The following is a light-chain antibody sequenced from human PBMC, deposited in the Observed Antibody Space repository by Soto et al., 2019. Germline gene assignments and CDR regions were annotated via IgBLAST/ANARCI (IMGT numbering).Light chain of an antibody. J-gene: IGKJ3*01. CDR1: QSVSSSY. CDR3: QQYGGSPPFT. V-gene: IGKV3-20*01. CDR2: GAS. Sequence: EIVLTQSPGTLSLSPGERATLSCRASQSVSSSYLAWYQQKPGQAPRPLISGASSRATGIPDRFSGSGSGTDFTLTISRLEPEDFAVYYCQQYGGSPPFTFGPGTKVDIK.